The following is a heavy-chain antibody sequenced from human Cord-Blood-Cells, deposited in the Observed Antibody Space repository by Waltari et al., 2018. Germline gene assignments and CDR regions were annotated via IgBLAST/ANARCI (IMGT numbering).Heavy chain of an antibody. J-gene: IGHJ4*02. CDR1: GGTFSSYA. D-gene: IGHD3-22*01. CDR3: ARRRGNYDSSGYYDY. Sequence: VQLVQSGAEVKKPGSSVKVSCKASGGTFSSYAISWVGTDPGQGLEWMGGIIPIFGTANYAQKFQGRVTITADESTSTAYMELSSLRSEDTAVYYCARRRGNYDSSGYYDYWGQGTLVTVSS. V-gene: IGHV1-69*01. CDR2: IIPIFGTA.